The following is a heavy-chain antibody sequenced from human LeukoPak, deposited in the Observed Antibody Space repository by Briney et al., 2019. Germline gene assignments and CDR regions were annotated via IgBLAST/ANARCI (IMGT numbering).Heavy chain of an antibody. CDR2: IYPGDSDT. Sequence: GESLKISCKGSGYSFTSYWIGWVRQMPGKGLEWMGIIYPGDSDTRYSPSFQGQVTISADKFISTAYLQWSSLKASDTAMYYCAREYCSSTSCYDGNYFDYWGQGTLSPSPQ. D-gene: IGHD2-2*01. V-gene: IGHV5-51*01. CDR1: GYSFTSYW. CDR3: AREYCSSTSCYDGNYFDY. J-gene: IGHJ4*02.